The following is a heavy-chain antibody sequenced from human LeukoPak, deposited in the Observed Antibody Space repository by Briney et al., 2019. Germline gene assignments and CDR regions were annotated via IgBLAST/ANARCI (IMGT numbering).Heavy chain of an antibody. CDR1: GFTFSSYD. CDR2: VSFDGTNK. J-gene: IGHJ6*02. CDR3: AKDVLCSTTTCSAENNYYYYGMDV. D-gene: IGHD1-1*01. V-gene: IGHV3-30*18. Sequence: GRSLRLSCAVSGFTFSSYDMHWVRQAPGKGLEWVAGVSFDGTNKYYADSVKGRFTISRDNFKNTLYVQMSSLRAEDTAVYYCAKDVLCSTTTCSAENNYYYYGMDVWGQGTTVTVS.